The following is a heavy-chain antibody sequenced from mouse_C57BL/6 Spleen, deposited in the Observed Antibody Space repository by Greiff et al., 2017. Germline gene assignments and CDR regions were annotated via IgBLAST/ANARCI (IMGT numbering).Heavy chain of an antibody. V-gene: IGHV1-4*01. J-gene: IGHJ4*01. D-gene: IGHD2-4*01. Sequence: QVQLQQSGAELASPGASVKMSCKASGYTFTSYTLHWVKQRPGQGLEWMGYINPSSGYTKYNQKFQDKATLPAAKSSSTAYMQLSSLTSEDSAVYYCARPYDYDGGYAMDDWGQGTSVTVSS. CDR1: GYTFTSYT. CDR3: ARPYDYDGGYAMDD. CDR2: INPSSGYT.